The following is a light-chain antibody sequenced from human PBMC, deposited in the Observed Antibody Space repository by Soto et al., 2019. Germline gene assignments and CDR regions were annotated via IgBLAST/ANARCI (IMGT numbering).Light chain of an antibody. CDR3: QSYDSSLSGSV. V-gene: IGLV1-40*01. Sequence: QSVLTQPPSVSGAPGQRVTISCTGSSSKIGAGYDVHWYQQLPGTAPKLLIYGNSNRPSGVPDRFSGSKSGTSASLAITGLQAEDEADYYCQSYDSSLSGSVCGGGTKLTVL. CDR1: SSKIGAGYD. J-gene: IGLJ2*01. CDR2: GNS.